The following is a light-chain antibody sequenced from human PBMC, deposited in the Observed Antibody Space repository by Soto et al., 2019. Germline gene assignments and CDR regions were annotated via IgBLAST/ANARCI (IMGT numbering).Light chain of an antibody. CDR2: GAS. J-gene: IGKJ1*01. CDR3: QQYTNWPWT. V-gene: IGKV3-15*01. CDR1: QSVSSN. Sequence: EIVMTQSPATLSVSPGERATLSCRASQSVSSNLAWYQQKPGQAPRLLIYGASTRATGIPARFSGSGSGTEFTLTISSLLSEDFAVYYCQQYTNWPWTFGQGTKAEIK.